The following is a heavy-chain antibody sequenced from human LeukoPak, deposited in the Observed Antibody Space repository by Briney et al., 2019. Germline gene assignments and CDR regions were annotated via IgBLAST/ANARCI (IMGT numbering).Heavy chain of an antibody. V-gene: IGHV4-59*01. CDR3: ARGRNDNGGMFFDS. Sequence: SETLSLTCTVSGGSIRSYYWNWIRQAPGKGLEWVGFISYSGYTSYSPSLKSRVAISVDTAKSQFSLRLNSMTAADTAIYYCARGRNDNGGMFFDSWAQGTQVTVSS. CDR2: ISYSGYT. J-gene: IGHJ4*02. CDR1: GGSIRSYY. D-gene: IGHD4-23*01.